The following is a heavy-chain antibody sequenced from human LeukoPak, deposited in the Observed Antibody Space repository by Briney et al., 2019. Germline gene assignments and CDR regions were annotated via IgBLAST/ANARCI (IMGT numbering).Heavy chain of an antibody. CDR1: GYTFTGYY. Sequence: ASVKVSCTASGYTFTGYYMHWVRQAPGQGLEWMGWINPNSGGTNYAQKFQGRVTMTRDTSISTAYMELSRLRSDDTAVYYCARDLRRDIVVVPAAAYWGQGTLVTVSS. CDR3: ARDLRRDIVVVPAAAY. D-gene: IGHD2-2*01. CDR2: INPNSGGT. V-gene: IGHV1-2*02. J-gene: IGHJ4*02.